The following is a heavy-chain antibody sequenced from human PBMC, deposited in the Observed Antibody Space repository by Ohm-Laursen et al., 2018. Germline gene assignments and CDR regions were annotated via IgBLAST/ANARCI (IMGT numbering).Heavy chain of an antibody. J-gene: IGHJ4*02. D-gene: IGHD5-18*01. V-gene: IGHV3-30*03. CDR2: ISYDGSNK. Sequence: SLRLSCAASGFTFSSYGMHWVRQAPGKGLEWVAVISYDGSNKYYADSVKGRFSISRDNSKNTLYLQMNSLRADDTALYYCARSRYTYGDRLDYWGQGTQVTVSS. CDR1: GFTFSSYG. CDR3: ARSRYTYGDRLDY.